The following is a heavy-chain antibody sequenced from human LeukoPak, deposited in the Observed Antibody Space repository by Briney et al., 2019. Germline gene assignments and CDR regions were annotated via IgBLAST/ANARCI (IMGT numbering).Heavy chain of an antibody. J-gene: IGHJ4*02. V-gene: IGHV4-38-2*02. CDR1: GYSISSGYY. Sequence: SETLSLTCTVSGYSISSGYYWGWIRQPPGKGLEWIGSIYHSGSTYYNPSLKSRVTISVDTSKNQFSLKLSSVTAADTAVYYCARDTMPPGPHDYWGQGTLVTVSS. CDR3: ARDTMPPGPHDY. D-gene: IGHD2-2*01. CDR2: IYHSGST.